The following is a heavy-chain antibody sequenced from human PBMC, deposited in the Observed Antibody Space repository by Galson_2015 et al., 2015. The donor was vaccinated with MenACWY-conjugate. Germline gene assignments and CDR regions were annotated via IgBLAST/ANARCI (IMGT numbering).Heavy chain of an antibody. CDR1: GFTFSSYA. Sequence: SLRLSCAASGFTFSSYAMNWVRQAPGKGLEWVSFISGSGGAIYYADSVKGRFTISRDNAKKSLYLQMNSLTAEDTAVYYCARGYSWNYVGGIYWGQGTLVTVSS. D-gene: IGHD1-7*01. CDR2: ISGSGGAI. J-gene: IGHJ4*02. V-gene: IGHV3-48*01. CDR3: ARGYSWNYVGGIY.